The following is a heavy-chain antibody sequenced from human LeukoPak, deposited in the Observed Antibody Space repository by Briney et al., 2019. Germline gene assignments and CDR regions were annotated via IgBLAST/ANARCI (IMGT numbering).Heavy chain of an antibody. V-gene: IGHV1-2*02. CDR3: ARGPVCSNTSCRYYYMDV. CDR2: INPNSGGT. D-gene: IGHD2-2*01. J-gene: IGHJ6*03. CDR1: GYTFTGYY. Sequence: GASVKVSCKASGYTFTGYYIHWVRQAPGQGLEGMGWINPNSGGTNYAQKFQGRVTMTRDTSISTAYMELSRLRSDDTAVYYCARGPVCSNTSCRYYYMDVWGKGTTVTISS.